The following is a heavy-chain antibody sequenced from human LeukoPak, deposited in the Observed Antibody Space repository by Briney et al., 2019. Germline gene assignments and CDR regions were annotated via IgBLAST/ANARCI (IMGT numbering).Heavy chain of an antibody. CDR3: ARDSAGNDY. Sequence: GGSLRLSCEASGFTFSTYWMSWVRQAPGKGLEWVANIKQDGSEKYYVDSVKGRLTISRDNAKNSLYLQMNSLRAEDTAMYYCARDSAGNDYWGQGTLVTVSS. V-gene: IGHV3-7*01. J-gene: IGHJ4*02. CDR2: IKQDGSEK. D-gene: IGHD6-13*01. CDR1: GFTFSTYW.